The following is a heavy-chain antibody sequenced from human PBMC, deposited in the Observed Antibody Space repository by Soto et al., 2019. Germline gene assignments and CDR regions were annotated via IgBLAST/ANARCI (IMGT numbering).Heavy chain of an antibody. CDR1: GGTFSSYA. CDR2: IIPIFGTA. Sequence: ASVKVSCKASGGTFSSYAISWVRQAPGQGLEWMGGIIPIFGTANYAQKFQGRVTITADESTSTAYMELSSLRSEDTAVYYCARVDRPYCSGGSCYLPFSSWGQGTLVTVSS. D-gene: IGHD2-15*01. J-gene: IGHJ5*02. V-gene: IGHV1-69*13. CDR3: ARVDRPYCSGGSCYLPFSS.